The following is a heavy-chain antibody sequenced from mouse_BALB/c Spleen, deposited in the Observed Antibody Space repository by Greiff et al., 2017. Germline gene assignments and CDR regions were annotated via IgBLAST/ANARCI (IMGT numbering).Heavy chain of an antibody. CDR1: GFNIKDTY. CDR2: IDPANGNT. Sequence: EVQLQQSGAELVKPGASVKLSCTASGFNIKDTYMHWVKQRPEQGLEWIGRIDPANGNTKYDPKFQGKATITADTSSNTAYLQLSSLTSEDTAVDYCARGRIYYGNCFADWGQGTLVTVSA. D-gene: IGHD2-1*01. V-gene: IGHV14-3*02. CDR3: ARGRIYYGNCFAD. J-gene: IGHJ3*01.